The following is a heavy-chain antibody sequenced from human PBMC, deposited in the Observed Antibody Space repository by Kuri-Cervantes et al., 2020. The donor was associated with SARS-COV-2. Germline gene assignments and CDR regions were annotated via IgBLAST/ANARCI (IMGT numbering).Heavy chain of an antibody. CDR1: GGSISSSNW. V-gene: IGHV4-4*02. CDR2: INHSGST. D-gene: IGHD3-22*01. Sequence: SETLSLTCAVSGGSISSSNWWSWVRQPPGKGLEWIGEINHSGSTNYNPSLKSRVTISVDTSKNQFSLKLSSVTAADTAVCYCAIPHYYDSSGYLGRWGQGTLVTVSS. J-gene: IGHJ4*02. CDR3: AIPHYYDSSGYLGR.